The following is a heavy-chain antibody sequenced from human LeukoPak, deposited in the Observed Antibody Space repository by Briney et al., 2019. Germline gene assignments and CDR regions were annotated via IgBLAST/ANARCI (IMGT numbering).Heavy chain of an antibody. V-gene: IGHV4-59*08. Sequence: SETLSLTCTVSGGSISTYYWSWIRQPPGKGLEWIGYIYYSGSTNYNPSLKSRVTISVDTSKNQFSLKLSSVTAADTAVYYCARRYNLNWYFDVWGRGTLVTVSS. CDR2: IYYSGST. D-gene: IGHD5-24*01. J-gene: IGHJ2*01. CDR1: GGSISTYY. CDR3: ARRYNLNWYFDV.